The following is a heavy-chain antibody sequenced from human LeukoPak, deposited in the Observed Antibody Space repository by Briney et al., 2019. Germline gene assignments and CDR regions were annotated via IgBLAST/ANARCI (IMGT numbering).Heavy chain of an antibody. CDR1: GASIRSGRFH. D-gene: IGHD5-12*01. Sequence: SETLSLTCNVSGASIRSGRFHWGWIRQPAGKGLQWIGRINLSGNIDYNPSLWGRLTLSLDTSNNQFFLKLTSMTAADTAMYYCARLRLPATLGAFDIWGQGTMVTVSS. CDR2: INLSGNI. CDR3: ARLRLPATLGAFDI. J-gene: IGHJ3*02. V-gene: IGHV4-61*02.